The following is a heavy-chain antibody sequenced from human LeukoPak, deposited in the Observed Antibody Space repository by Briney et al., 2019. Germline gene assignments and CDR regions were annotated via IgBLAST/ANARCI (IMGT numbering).Heavy chain of an antibody. Sequence: GRSLRLSCAASGFTFSSYAMHWVRQAPGKGLEWVAVISYDGSNKYYADSVKGRFTISRDNSKNTLYLQMNSLRAEDTAVYYCARDQEDNGAEYTDGGVYWYFDLWGRGTLVTVSS. CDR2: ISYDGSNK. J-gene: IGHJ2*01. V-gene: IGHV3-30-3*01. CDR1: GFTFSSYA. CDR3: ARDQEDNGAEYTDGGVYWYFDL. D-gene: IGHD2-8*01.